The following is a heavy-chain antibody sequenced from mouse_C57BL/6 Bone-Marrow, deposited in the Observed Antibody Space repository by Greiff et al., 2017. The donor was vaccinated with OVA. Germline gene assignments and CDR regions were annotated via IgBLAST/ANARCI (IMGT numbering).Heavy chain of an antibody. V-gene: IGHV1-26*01. J-gene: IGHJ2*01. Sequence: VQLQQSGPELVKPGASVKISCKASGYTFTDYYMNWVKQSHGKSLEWIGDINPNNGGTSYNQKFKGKATLTVDKSSSTAYMELRSLTSEDSAVYYCARREYYGSSWTGRDYWGQGTTLTVSS. CDR3: ARREYYGSSWTGRDY. CDR1: GYTFTDYY. D-gene: IGHD1-1*01. CDR2: INPNNGGT.